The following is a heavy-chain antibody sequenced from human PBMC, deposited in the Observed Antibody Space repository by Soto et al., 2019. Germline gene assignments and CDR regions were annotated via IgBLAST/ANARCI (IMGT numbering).Heavy chain of an antibody. CDR1: GGSVSSTSHY. Sequence: QVQLQESGPGLVKPSETLSLTCTVSGGSVSSTSHYWNWIRQPPGKGLEWIGYIYYTGSTKYSPSRESRITRPVNTLTNPYSKKVHAVTAANTAEYYSTRMYYDGRGFGLASWGQGSLVTVSS. D-gene: IGHD3-22*01. CDR3: TRMYYDGRGFGLAS. J-gene: IGHJ5*02. CDR2: IYYTGST. V-gene: IGHV4-61*01.